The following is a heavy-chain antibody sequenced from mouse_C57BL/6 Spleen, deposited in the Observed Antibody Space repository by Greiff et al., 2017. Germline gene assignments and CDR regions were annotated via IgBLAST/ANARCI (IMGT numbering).Heavy chain of an antibody. CDR2: IDPSDSYT. D-gene: IGHD3-2*02. CDR3: ARRQLRLGYAMDY. J-gene: IGHJ4*01. Sequence: VQLQQSGAELVMPGASVKLSCKASGYTFTSYWMHWVKQRPGQGLEWIGEIDPSDSYTNYNQKFKGKSTLTVDKSSSTAYMQLSSLTSEDSAVYYCARRQLRLGYAMDYWGQGTSVTVSS. V-gene: IGHV1-69*01. CDR1: GYTFTSYW.